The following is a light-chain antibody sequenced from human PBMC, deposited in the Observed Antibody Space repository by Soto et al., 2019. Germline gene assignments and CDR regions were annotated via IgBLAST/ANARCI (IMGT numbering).Light chain of an antibody. CDR2: WAS. Sequence: DIVMTQSPDSLAVSLGERATINCKSSQSVLYSSNNKNYLAWYQQKPGQPPKLLISWASTRESGVPDRFSGXXXXXXXXXXIXSLQAEDVAVYYCQQYYTASRAFGQGTKVEIK. J-gene: IGKJ1*01. V-gene: IGKV4-1*01. CDR1: QSVLYSSNNKNY. CDR3: QQYYTASRA.